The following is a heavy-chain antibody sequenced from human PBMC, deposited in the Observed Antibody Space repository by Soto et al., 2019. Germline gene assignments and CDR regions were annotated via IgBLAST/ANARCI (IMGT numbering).Heavy chain of an antibody. V-gene: IGHV4-39*01. CDR2: IYYSGST. CDR1: GRAIRSINYY. Sequence: PSEPLSLTCTFSGRAIRSINYYWGWIPQPPGKGLEWIGSIYYSGSTYYNPSLKSRVTISVDTSKNQFSLKLSSVTAADTAVYYCARQGGYYGMDVWGQGTTVT. CDR3: ARQGGYYGMDV. D-gene: IGHD3-16*01. J-gene: IGHJ6*02.